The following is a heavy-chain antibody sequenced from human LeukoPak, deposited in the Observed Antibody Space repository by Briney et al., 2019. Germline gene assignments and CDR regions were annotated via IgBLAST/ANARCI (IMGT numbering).Heavy chain of an antibody. CDR1: GFTFSSYA. V-gene: IGHV3-23*01. J-gene: IGHJ4*02. Sequence: GGSLRLSCAASGFTFSSYAMSWVRQAPGKGLEWVSAISGSGGSTYYADSVKGRFTISRDNFKNTVDLQMISVTAEDTAMYFCAKGLGTGSVLARPLHYWGQGTLVTVSS. CDR2: ISGSGGST. CDR3: AKGLGTGSVLARPLHY. D-gene: IGHD3-10*01.